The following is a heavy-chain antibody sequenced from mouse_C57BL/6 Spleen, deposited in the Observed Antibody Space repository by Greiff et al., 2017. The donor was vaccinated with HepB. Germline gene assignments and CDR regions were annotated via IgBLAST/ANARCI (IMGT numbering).Heavy chain of an antibody. Sequence: VQLQQPGAELVKPGASVKLSCKASGYTFTSYWMQWVKQRPGQGLEWIGEIDPSDSYTNYNQKFKGKATLTVDTSSSTAYMQLSSLTSEDSAVYYCASYGYAFAYWGQGTLVTVSA. V-gene: IGHV1-50*01. CDR1: GYTFTSYW. D-gene: IGHD2-2*01. CDR3: ASYGYAFAY. CDR2: IDPSDSYT. J-gene: IGHJ3*01.